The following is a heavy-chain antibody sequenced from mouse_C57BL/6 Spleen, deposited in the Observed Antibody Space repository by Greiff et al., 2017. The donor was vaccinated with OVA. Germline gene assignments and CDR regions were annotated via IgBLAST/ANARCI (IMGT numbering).Heavy chain of an antibody. V-gene: IGHV1-66*01. CDR3: ARSGGYDDYYAMDY. CDR1: GYSFTSYY. D-gene: IGHD2-2*01. J-gene: IGHJ4*01. Sequence: QVQLKQSGPELVKPGASVTISCKASGYSFTSYYIHWVKQRPGQGLAWIGWIYPGSGNTKYNEKFKGKATLTADTSSSTAYMQLSSLTSEDSAVYYCARSGGYDDYYAMDYWGQGTSVTVSS. CDR2: IYPGSGNT.